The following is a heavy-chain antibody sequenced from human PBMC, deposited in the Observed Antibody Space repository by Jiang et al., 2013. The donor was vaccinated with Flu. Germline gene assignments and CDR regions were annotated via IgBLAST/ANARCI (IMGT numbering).Heavy chain of an antibody. D-gene: IGHD6-6*01. Sequence: GAEVKKPGSSVKVSCKASGGTFSSYAISWVRQAPGQGLEWMGRIIPILGIANYAQKFQGRVTITADKSTSTAYMELSSLRSEDTAVYYCARSSGAHAFDIWGQGTMATVSS. CDR1: GGTFSSYA. V-gene: IGHV1-69*04. J-gene: IGHJ3*02. CDR2: IIPILGIA. CDR3: ARSSGAHAFDI.